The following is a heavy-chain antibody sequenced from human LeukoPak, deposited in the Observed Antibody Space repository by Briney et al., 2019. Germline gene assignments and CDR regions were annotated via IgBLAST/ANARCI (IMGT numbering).Heavy chain of an antibody. CDR3: ARDPQNSVQLWLRRYYYYGMDV. D-gene: IGHD5-18*01. CDR2: IWYDGSNK. Sequence: GGSLRLSCAASGFTFSSYAMHWVRQAPGKGLEWVAVIWYDGSNKYYADSVKGRFTISRDNSKNTLYLQMNSLRAEDTAVYYCARDPQNSVQLWLRRYYYYGMDVWGQGTTVTVSS. V-gene: IGHV3-33*08. J-gene: IGHJ6*02. CDR1: GFTFSSYA.